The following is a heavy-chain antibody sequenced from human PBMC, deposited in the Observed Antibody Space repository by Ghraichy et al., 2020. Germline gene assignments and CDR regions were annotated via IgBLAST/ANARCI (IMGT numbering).Heavy chain of an antibody. Sequence: SETLSLTCSVSGGSIGNHYWSWIRQPPGKGLEWIGNIYNSGSTNYIPSLKSRVTISVDTSKNEFSLKLSSVTAADTAVYYCARRGLGVYYFNYWGQGTLVTVSS. D-gene: IGHD2-8*01. CDR1: GGSIGNHY. J-gene: IGHJ4*02. CDR2: IYNSGST. CDR3: ARRGLGVYYFNY. V-gene: IGHV4-59*11.